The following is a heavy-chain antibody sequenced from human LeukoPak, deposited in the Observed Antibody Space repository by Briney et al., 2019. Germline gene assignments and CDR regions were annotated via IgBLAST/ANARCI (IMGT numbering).Heavy chain of an antibody. Sequence: PGGSLRLSCAASGFTFDDYGMSWVRQAPGKGLEWVSGINWNGGSTGYADSAKGRFTISRDNAKNSLYLQMNSLRAEDTALYYCARAPYPEAVAGYFQHWGQGTLVTVSS. CDR1: GFTFDDYG. CDR2: INWNGGST. J-gene: IGHJ1*01. D-gene: IGHD1-14*01. V-gene: IGHV3-20*04. CDR3: ARAPYPEAVAGYFQH.